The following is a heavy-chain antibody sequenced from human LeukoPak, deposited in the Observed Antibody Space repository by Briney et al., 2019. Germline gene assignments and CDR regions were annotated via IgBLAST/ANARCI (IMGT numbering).Heavy chain of an antibody. D-gene: IGHD1-1*01. V-gene: IGHV1-46*01. CDR1: GYSFSSYY. Sequence: ASVKVSCKASGYSFSSYYVHWVRQAPGQGLEWMGIINPSGGSTSHAQKFRGRVTMTRDTSTSTVYMELSSLTSEDTAVYYYARATTGTPRGISDYWGQGTLVTVSS. CDR3: ARATTGTPRGISDY. CDR2: INPSGGST. J-gene: IGHJ4*02.